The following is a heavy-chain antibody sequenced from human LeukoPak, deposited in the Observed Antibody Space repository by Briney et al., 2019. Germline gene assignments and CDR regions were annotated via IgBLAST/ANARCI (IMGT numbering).Heavy chain of an antibody. D-gene: IGHD3-10*01. Sequence: PSETLSLTCTVSGGSITDYHWIWIRQPAGKGLEWIGRLYTSGSTNYNPSLKSRVSMSVDTSKKQFSLRLSSVTAADTAVYYCAKSNGYGLVDIWGQGTMVTVSS. CDR2: LYTSGST. CDR3: AKSNGYGLVDI. V-gene: IGHV4-4*07. J-gene: IGHJ3*02. CDR1: GGSITDYH.